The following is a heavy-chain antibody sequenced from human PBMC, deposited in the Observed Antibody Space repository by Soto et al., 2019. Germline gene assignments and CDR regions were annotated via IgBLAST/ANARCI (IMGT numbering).Heavy chain of an antibody. V-gene: IGHV4-31*03. CDR3: AGGTSGREWNFDY. J-gene: IGHJ4*02. Sequence: SETLSLTCTVSGGSISSGGYYWSWIRQHPGKGLEWIGYIYYSGSTYYNPSLKSRVTISVDTSKNQFSLKLSSVTAADTAVYYCAGGTSGREWNFDYWGQGTLVTVSS. CDR2: IYYSGST. D-gene: IGHD1-26*01. CDR1: GGSISSGGYY.